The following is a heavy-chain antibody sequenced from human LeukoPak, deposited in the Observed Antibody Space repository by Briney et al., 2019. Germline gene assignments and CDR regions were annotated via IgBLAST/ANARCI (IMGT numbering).Heavy chain of an antibody. CDR2: IYYSGTT. J-gene: IGHJ4*02. CDR3: ARVNDFWSGLGRTYYFHY. D-gene: IGHD3-3*01. Sequence: PSETLSLTCTVSNGSISSHYWRWIRQPPGKGLEWIGYIYYSGTTNYNPSLKRRVSISVEKSNNQFSLKLRSVTAADTAVYYCARVNDFWSGLGRTYYFHYWGQGTLVTVSS. V-gene: IGHV4-59*11. CDR1: NGSISSHY.